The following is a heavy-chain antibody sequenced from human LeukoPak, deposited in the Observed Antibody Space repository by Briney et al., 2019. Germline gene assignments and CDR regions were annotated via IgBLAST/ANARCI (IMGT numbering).Heavy chain of an antibody. CDR2: IYHLGTT. CDR1: GDSISSGGYY. D-gene: IGHD1-26*01. J-gene: IGHJ1*01. CDR3: ARSIRELYRGSYFPDFQH. V-gene: IGHV4-30-2*01. Sequence: SQTLSLTCSVSGDSISSGGYYWSWIRQPPGKGLEWIGCIYHLGTTYYNPSLKSRVSISVDRSNNQFSLEMNSVTAADTAVYYCARSIRELYRGSYFPDFQHWGHGTLVTVSS.